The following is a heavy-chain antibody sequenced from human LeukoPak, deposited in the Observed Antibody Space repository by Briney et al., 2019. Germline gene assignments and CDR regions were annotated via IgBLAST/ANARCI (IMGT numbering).Heavy chain of an antibody. Sequence: SETLSLTCTVSGGSISSIIYYWGWIRQPPGKGLEWIGYIYYSGSTSYNPSLKSRVTISVDTSKSQFSLNLSSVTAADTAVYYCARQGARGYSSYWFDPWGQGTLVTVSS. CDR3: ARQGARGYSSYWFDP. CDR1: GGSISSIIYY. CDR2: IYYSGST. V-gene: IGHV4-61*05. D-gene: IGHD6-6*01. J-gene: IGHJ5*02.